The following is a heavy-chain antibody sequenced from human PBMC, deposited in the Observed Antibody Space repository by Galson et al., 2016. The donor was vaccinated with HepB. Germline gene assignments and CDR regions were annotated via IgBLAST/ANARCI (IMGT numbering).Heavy chain of an antibody. V-gene: IGHV4-59*08. CDR1: DGSISGYR. Sequence: SETLSLTCTVSDGSISGYRWSWIRQTPGKGLEWIGYIYYTGDTNYNPSLKSRVTISVDTSKNQFSLKMNSVTAADTAVYYWARLWVGGALVDGWGQGTTVTVSS. CDR3: ARLWVGGALVDG. D-gene: IGHD3-10*01. J-gene: IGHJ6*02. CDR2: IYYTGDT.